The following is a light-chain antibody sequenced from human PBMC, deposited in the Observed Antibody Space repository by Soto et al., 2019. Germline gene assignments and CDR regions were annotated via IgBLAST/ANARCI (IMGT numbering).Light chain of an antibody. Sequence: SALTQPASVSGSPGQSTTISCTGTSSDVGLYDYVSWYQQHPGKAPQLMIYAVSNRPSGVSNRFSASKSGNTASLFISGLQAEDEADYYCSSYRSDSSYVFGSGTKGTVL. CDR2: AVS. CDR3: SSYRSDSSYV. J-gene: IGLJ1*01. CDR1: SSDVGLYDY. V-gene: IGLV2-14*01.